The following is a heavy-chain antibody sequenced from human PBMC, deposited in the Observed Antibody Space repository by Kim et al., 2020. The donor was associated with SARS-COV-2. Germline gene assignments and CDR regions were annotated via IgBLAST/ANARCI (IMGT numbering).Heavy chain of an antibody. V-gene: IGHV3-23*01. CDR3: ANLKSSH. CDR1: GFTFSSYA. J-gene: IGHJ4*02. Sequence: GGSLRLSCVVSGFTFSSYALSWVRQAPGKGLEWVSAISGSGNTTYYADSVKGRFTISRDNSKSTLYLQMNSLRAEDRAIYYCANLKSSHWGQGTLVTVSS. CDR2: ISGSGNTT.